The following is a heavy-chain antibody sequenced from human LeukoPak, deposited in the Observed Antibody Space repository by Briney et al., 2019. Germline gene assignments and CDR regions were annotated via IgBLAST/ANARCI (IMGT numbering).Heavy chain of an antibody. CDR1: GFTFSSYS. V-gene: IGHV3-21*05. D-gene: IGHD3-9*01. Sequence: PGGSLRLSCAASGFTFSSYSMNWVRQAPGKGLEWVSYLSSSSSYIYYADSVKGRFTISRDNAKNSLYLQMNSLRAEDTAVYYCATHGYSELRYFDWSTNEWGQGTLVTVSS. CDR2: LSSSSSYI. J-gene: IGHJ4*02. CDR3: ATHGYSELRYFDWSTNE.